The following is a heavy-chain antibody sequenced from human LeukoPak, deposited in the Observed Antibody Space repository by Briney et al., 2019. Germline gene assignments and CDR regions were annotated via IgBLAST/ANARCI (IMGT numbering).Heavy chain of an antibody. V-gene: IGHV3-43D*03. D-gene: IGHD5/OR15-5a*01. Sequence: GGSLRLSCAATGFAFDDYAMHWIRQAPGKGLEWVSLITWDGGSTYYADSVKGRFAISRDNTKHSLYLQMNSLRPEDTDFYYCTKAKAVSRHWYFDLWGRGTLVSVSS. CDR2: ITWDGGST. J-gene: IGHJ2*01. CDR1: GFAFDDYA. CDR3: TKAKAVSRHWYFDL.